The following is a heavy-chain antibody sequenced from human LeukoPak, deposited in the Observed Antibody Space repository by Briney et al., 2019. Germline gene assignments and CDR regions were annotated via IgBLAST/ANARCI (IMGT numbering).Heavy chain of an antibody. D-gene: IGHD2-2*01. CDR2: ISYDGSNK. Sequence: GGSLRLSCAASGFTFSSYTMHWVRQAPGKGLEWVAVISYDGSNKYYADSVKGRFTISRDNSKNTLYLQMNSLRAEDTAAYYCARVLYALDYWGQGTLVTVSS. J-gene: IGHJ4*02. CDR3: ARVLYALDY. V-gene: IGHV3-30-3*01. CDR1: GFTFSSYT.